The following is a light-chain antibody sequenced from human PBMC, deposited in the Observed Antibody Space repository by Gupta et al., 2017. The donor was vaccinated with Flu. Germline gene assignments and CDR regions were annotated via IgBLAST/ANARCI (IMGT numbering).Light chain of an antibody. J-gene: IGLJ2*01. CDR3: AALDDSLNGPV. CDR1: SSNIGSNS. CDR2: SNN. V-gene: IGLV1-44*01. Sequence: QSVLTQPPSASGTPGQRVTISCSGSSSNIGSNSVNWYQQFPLTAPRLLIYSNNRRPSGVPDRFSGSKSGTSASLTISGLQSEDEADYYCAALDDSLNGPVFGGGTRVTVL.